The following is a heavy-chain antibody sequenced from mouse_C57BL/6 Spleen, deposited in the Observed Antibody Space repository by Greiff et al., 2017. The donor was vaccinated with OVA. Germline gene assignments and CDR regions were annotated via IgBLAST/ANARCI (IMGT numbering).Heavy chain of an antibody. CDR1: GFTFSDYY. CDR3: ARRRTGTGYFDY. D-gene: IGHD4-1*01. V-gene: IGHV5-16*01. Sequence: EVMLVESEGGLVQPGSSMKLSCTASGFTFSDYYMAWVRQVPEKGLEWVANINYDGSSTYYLDSLKSRFIISRDNAKNILYLQMSSLKSEDTATYYCARRRTGTGYFDYWGQGTTLTVSS. CDR2: INYDGSST. J-gene: IGHJ2*01.